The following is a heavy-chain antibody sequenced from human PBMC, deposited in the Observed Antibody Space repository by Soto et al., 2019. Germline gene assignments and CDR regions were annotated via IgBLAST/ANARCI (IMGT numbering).Heavy chain of an antibody. Sequence: GGSLRLSCAASGFTFSTYNMNWVRRAPGKGLEWVPYITGGSGTIHYADSVKGRFTISRDNAKNSLYLQMNSLRAEDTAVYYCARVNRRGMAVAGRNYYYYYMDVSGKGTTVTVS. CDR2: ITGGSGTI. CDR3: ARVNRRGMAVAGRNYYYYYMDV. V-gene: IGHV3-48*04. CDR1: GFTFSTYN. D-gene: IGHD6-19*01. J-gene: IGHJ6*03.